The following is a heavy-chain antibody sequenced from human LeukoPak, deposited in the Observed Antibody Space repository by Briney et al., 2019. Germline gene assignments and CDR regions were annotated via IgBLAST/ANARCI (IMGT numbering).Heavy chain of an antibody. D-gene: IGHD3-9*01. CDR2: ISSSGSTI. J-gene: IGHJ3*02. Sequence: GGSLRLSCAASGFTFSSYEMNWVRQAPGKGLEWVSYISSSGSTIYYADSVKGRFTISRDNAKNSLYLQMNSLRAEDTAVYYCARVGGEGVQYFDWLIWAAFDIWGQGTMVTVSS. V-gene: IGHV3-48*03. CDR1: GFTFSSYE. CDR3: ARVGGEGVQYFDWLIWAAFDI.